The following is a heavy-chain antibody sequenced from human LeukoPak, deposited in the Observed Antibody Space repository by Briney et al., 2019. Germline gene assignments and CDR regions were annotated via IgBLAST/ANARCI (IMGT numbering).Heavy chain of an antibody. CDR1: GGTFSSYA. CDR3: ARASLFDDYATATDAFDI. V-gene: IGHV1-69*13. J-gene: IGHJ3*02. CDR2: IIPVFGTA. D-gene: IGHD3-16*01. Sequence: GASVTVSCKASGGTFSSYAISWVRQAPGQGLEWMGGIIPVFGTANYAQKFQGRVTITADESTSTAYMELSSLRSEDTAVYYCARASLFDDYATATDAFDIWGQGTMVTVSS.